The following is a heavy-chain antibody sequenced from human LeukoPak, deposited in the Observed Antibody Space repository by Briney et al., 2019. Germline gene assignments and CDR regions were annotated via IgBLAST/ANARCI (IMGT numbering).Heavy chain of an antibody. CDR1: GDSISSYC. CDR3: ARAVARISDAFDI. J-gene: IGHJ3*02. Sequence: SETLSLTCTVSGDSISSYCWSWIRQPPGKGLEWIGYIYYSGSTNYNPSLKSRVTISVDTSKNQFSLKLSSVTAADTAVYYCARAVARISDAFDIWGQGTMVTVSS. V-gene: IGHV4-59*01. CDR2: IYYSGST. D-gene: IGHD5-12*01.